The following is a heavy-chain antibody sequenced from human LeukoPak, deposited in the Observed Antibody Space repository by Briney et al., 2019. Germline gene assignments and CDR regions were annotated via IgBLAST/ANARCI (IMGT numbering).Heavy chain of an antibody. CDR3: ARDLSRIHLWSNPYFDY. V-gene: IGHV3-21*06. CDR1: AFTFNRYT. D-gene: IGHD5-18*01. CDR2: ISGSGSHT. Sequence: PGGSLRLSCVASAFTFNRYTMSWVRQAPGKGLGWVSGISGSGSHTYYADSVKGRFTISRDNAQNSLYLQMNSLRAEDTAVYYCARDLSRIHLWSNPYFDYWGQGTLVTVSS. J-gene: IGHJ4*02.